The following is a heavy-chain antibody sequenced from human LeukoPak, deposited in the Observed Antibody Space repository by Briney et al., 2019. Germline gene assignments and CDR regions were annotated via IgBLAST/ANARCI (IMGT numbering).Heavy chain of an antibody. CDR1: GGSFSSFY. V-gene: IGHV4-59*01. CDR2: IYYSGSP. J-gene: IGHJ4*02. CDR3: ARWPNCSSTSCPLDY. D-gene: IGHD2-2*01. Sequence: PSETLSPTCTVSGGSFSSFYWSWIRQPPGKGLKWIEYIYYSGSPNYNPSLKSRVTISVDTSKNQFSLKLSSVTAADTAVYYCARWPNCSSTSCPLDYWGQGTLVTVSS.